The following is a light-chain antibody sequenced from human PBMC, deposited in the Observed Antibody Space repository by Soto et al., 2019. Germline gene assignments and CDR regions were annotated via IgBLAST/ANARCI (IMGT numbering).Light chain of an antibody. CDR3: QKYNSYWT. J-gene: IGKJ1*01. CDR1: QSISSW. CDR2: KAS. V-gene: IGKV1-5*03. Sequence: DIQMSQSPSTVSASVGDRVIITFRASQSISSWLAWDQQKPGKAPKLLIYKASSLESGVPSRFSGSGSGTEFTLTISSLQPDDFANYYCQKYNSYWTFGQGTKVDI.